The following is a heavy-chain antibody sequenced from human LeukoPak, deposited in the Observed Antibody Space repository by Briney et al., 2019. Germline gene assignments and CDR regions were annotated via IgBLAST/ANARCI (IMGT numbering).Heavy chain of an antibody. CDR1: GFTFSSYA. V-gene: IGHV3-30*04. CDR2: ISYDGSNK. CDR3: ARDFGTYGSGTAYYGMDV. J-gene: IGHJ6*02. D-gene: IGHD3-10*01. Sequence: GGSLRLSCAASGFTFSSYAMHWVRQAPGKGLEWVAVISYDGSNKYYADSVKGRFTISRDNSKNTLYLQMNSLRAEDTAAYYCARDFGTYGSGTAYYGMDVWGQGTTVTVSS.